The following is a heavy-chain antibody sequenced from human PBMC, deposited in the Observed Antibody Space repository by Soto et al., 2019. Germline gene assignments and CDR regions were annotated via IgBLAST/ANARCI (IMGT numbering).Heavy chain of an antibody. J-gene: IGHJ6*03. CDR3: ARGLWFGELGTTEQTKENYYYMDV. CDR2: INAGNGNT. CDR1: GYTFTSYA. Sequence: ASVKVSCKASGYTFTSYAMHWVRQAPGQRLEWMGWINAGNGNTKYSQKFQGRVTITRDTSASTAYMELSSLRSEDTAVYYCARGLWFGELGTTEQTKENYYYMDVWGKGTTVTVSS. D-gene: IGHD3-10*01. V-gene: IGHV1-3*01.